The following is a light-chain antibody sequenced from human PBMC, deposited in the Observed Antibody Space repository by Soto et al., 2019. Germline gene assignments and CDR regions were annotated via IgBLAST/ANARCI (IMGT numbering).Light chain of an antibody. CDR1: QSISTW. CDR3: QQYNNYPYT. J-gene: IGKJ2*01. CDR2: KAS. Sequence: DIQMTQSPSTPSASVGDRVTITCRASQSISTWLAWYQQKAGKAPKLLIYKASSSISGVLSRFSGSGSGTEFTLTISSLQPDDFATYFCQQYNNYPYTFGQGTKVDIK. V-gene: IGKV1-5*03.